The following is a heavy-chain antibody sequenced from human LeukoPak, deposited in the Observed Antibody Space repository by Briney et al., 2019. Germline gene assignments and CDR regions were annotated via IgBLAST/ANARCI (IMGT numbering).Heavy chain of an antibody. CDR2: IIPIFGTA. D-gene: IGHD6-13*01. V-gene: IGHV1-69*01. Sequence: SVKVSCKASGGTFSSYAISWVRHAPGQGLEWMGGIIPIFGTANYAQKFQGRVTITADESTSTAYMELSSLRSEDTAVYYCASLSMGYSSSWYRAFFDYWGQGTLVTVS. J-gene: IGHJ4*02. CDR1: GGTFSSYA. CDR3: ASLSMGYSSSWYRAFFDY.